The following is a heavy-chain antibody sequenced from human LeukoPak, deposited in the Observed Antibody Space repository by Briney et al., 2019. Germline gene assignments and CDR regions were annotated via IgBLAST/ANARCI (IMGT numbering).Heavy chain of an antibody. CDR3: ARVTMVRGVIPTSPIDY. D-gene: IGHD3-10*01. Sequence: PSETLSLTCTVSGGSISTNSYYWGWIRQPPGKGLEWIGTIYNSGSTYYNASLESRVTISVDTSKNQFSLKLSSVTAADTAVYYCARVTMVRGVIPTSPIDYWGQGTLVTVSS. V-gene: IGHV4-39*07. CDR1: GGSISTNSYY. J-gene: IGHJ4*02. CDR2: IYNSGST.